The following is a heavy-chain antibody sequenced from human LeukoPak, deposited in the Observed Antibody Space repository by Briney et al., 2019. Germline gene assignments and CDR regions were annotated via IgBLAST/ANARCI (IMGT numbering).Heavy chain of an antibody. CDR1: NASVTSHH. CDR3: ARDDSSRDDSGGYHY. Sequence: SETLSLTCAVFNASVTSHHWAWIRQPAGRGLEWVGRVHFSGSTNYNPFLRSRVALSLDKTKSELSLTLKSVSAADTAVYYCARDDSSRDDSGGYHYWGRGVLVSVSS. CDR2: VHFSGST. D-gene: IGHD3-22*01. V-gene: IGHV4-4*07. J-gene: IGHJ4*02.